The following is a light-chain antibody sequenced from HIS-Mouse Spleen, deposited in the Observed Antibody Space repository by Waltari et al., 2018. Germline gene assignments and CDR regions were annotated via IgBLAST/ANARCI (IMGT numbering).Light chain of an antibody. CDR2: DVS. V-gene: IGLV2-11*02. CDR1: SIDVGGYNY. J-gene: IGLJ3*02. Sequence: QSALTQPRSVSGSPGQSVTISCTGTSIDVGGYNYVSWYQQHPGKAPKLMIYDVSKRPSGVPDRFSGSSSGTTVTLTISGVQAEDEADYYCQSADSSGTNWVFGGGTKLTVL. CDR3: QSADSSGTNWV.